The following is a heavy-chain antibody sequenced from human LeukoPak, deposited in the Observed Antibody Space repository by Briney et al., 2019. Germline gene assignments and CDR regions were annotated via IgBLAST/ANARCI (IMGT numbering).Heavy chain of an antibody. Sequence: GGSLRLSCAASGFTFSDYYMSWIRQAPGKGLEWVSYISSSGSTIYYADSVKGRFTISRDNAKNSLYLQMNSLRAEDTAVYYCARDSTIYYYYYYMDVWGKGTTVTVSS. CDR1: GFTFSDYY. D-gene: IGHD3-3*01. V-gene: IGHV3-11*01. CDR2: ISSSGSTI. J-gene: IGHJ6*03. CDR3: ARDSTIYYYYYYMDV.